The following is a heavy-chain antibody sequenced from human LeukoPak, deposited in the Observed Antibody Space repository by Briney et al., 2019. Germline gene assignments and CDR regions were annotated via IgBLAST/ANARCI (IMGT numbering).Heavy chain of an antibody. J-gene: IGHJ4*02. CDR2: INPNSGGT. D-gene: IGHD3-22*01. CDR1: RYTFTDYY. CDR3: ARASYYYDSSGYPGYYFDY. Sequence: ASVKVSCKASRYTFTDYYMHWVRQAPAQGLEWMGWINPNSGGTNQGRVTMTRDTSISTAYMELSRLRSDDTAVYYCARASYYYDSSGYPGYYFDYWGQGTLVTVSS. V-gene: IGHV1-2*02.